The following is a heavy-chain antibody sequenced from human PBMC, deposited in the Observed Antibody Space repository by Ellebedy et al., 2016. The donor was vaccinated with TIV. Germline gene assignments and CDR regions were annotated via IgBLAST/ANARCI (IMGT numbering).Heavy chain of an antibody. V-gene: IGHV3-30-3*01. CDR3: ARDRAYYGSGSNAGPDY. CDR2: ISYDGSNK. D-gene: IGHD3-10*01. CDR1: GFTFSSYA. J-gene: IGHJ4*02. Sequence: GGSLRLXCAASGFTFSSYAMHWVRQAPGKGLEWVAVISYDGSNKYYADSVKGRFTISRDNSKNTLYLQMNSLRAEDTAVYYCARDRAYYGSGSNAGPDYWGQGTLVTVSS.